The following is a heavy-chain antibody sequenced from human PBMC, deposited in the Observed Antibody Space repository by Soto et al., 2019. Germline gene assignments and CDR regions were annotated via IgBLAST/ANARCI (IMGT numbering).Heavy chain of an antibody. CDR2: IYSGGST. V-gene: IGHV3-53*01. D-gene: IGHD5-12*01. CDR1: GFTVSSNY. Sequence: GGSLRLSCAASGFTVSSNYMSWVRQAPGKGLEWVSVIYSGGSTYYADSVKGRFTISRDNSKNTLYLQMNSLRAEDMAVYYCARWEVATITFDYWGQGTLVTVSS. J-gene: IGHJ4*02. CDR3: ARWEVATITFDY.